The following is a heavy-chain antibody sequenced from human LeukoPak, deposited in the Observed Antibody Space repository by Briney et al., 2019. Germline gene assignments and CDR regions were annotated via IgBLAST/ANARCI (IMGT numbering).Heavy chain of an antibody. D-gene: IGHD3-16*01. CDR1: GGTFSSYA. Sequence: ASVKVSCKASGGTFSSYAISWVRQAPGQGLEWMGGIIPIFGTANYAQKFQGRVTITTNESTSTAYMELSSLRSEDTAVYYCARDFVLDAFDIWGQGTMVTVSS. CDR3: ARDFVLDAFDI. CDR2: IIPIFGTA. J-gene: IGHJ3*02. V-gene: IGHV1-69*05.